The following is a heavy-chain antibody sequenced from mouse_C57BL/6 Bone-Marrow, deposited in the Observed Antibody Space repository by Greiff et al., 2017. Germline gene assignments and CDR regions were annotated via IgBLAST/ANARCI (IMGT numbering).Heavy chain of an antibody. V-gene: IGHV14-1*01. D-gene: IGHD1-1*01. CDR3: TQYGSSDWYFDV. Sequence: VQLQQSGAELVRPGASVKLSCTASGFNIKDYYMHWVKQRPEQGLEWIGRIDPEDGDTEYAPKFQGKATMTADTSSNTAYLQLSSLTSEDTAVYYCTQYGSSDWYFDVWGTGTTVTVSS. CDR1: GFNIKDYY. CDR2: IDPEDGDT. J-gene: IGHJ1*03.